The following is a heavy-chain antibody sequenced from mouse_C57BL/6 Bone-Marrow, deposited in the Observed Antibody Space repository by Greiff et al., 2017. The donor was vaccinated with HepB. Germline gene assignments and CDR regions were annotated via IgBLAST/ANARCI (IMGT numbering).Heavy chain of an antibody. CDR3: TRGQLRPSWFAY. V-gene: IGHV5-9-1*02. Sequence: EVKLMESGEGLVKPGGSLKLSCAASGFTFSSYAMSWVRQTPEKRLEWVAYISSGGDYIYYADTVKGRFTISRDNARNTLYLQMSRLKSEDTAMYYCTRGQLRPSWFAYWGQGTLVTVSA. CDR2: ISSGGDYI. CDR1: GFTFSSYA. J-gene: IGHJ3*01. D-gene: IGHD3-2*02.